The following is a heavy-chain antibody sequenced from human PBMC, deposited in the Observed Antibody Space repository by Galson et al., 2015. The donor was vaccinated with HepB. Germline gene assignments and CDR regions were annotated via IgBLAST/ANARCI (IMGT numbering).Heavy chain of an antibody. J-gene: IGHJ4*02. D-gene: IGHD1-26*01. CDR3: ARDYQSELSTWGY. CDR2: IKQDGSEK. CDR1: GFTFSSYW. Sequence: SLRLSCAASGFTFSSYWMSWVRQAPGKGLEWVANIKQDGSEKYYVDSVKGRFTISRDNAKNSLYLQMNSLRAEDTAVYYCARDYQSELSTWGYWGQGTLVTVSS. V-gene: IGHV3-7*03.